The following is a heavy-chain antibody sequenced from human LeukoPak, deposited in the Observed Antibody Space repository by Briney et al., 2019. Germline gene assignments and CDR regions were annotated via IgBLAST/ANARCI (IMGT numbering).Heavy chain of an antibody. V-gene: IGHV4-59*01. J-gene: IGHJ2*01. Sequence: ETLSLTCTVSGGSISSYYWSWIRQPPGKGLEWIGYIYYSGSTNYNPSLKSRVTISVDTSKNQFSLYLRSVTAADTAVYYCARDLGSGWPYWYFDLWGRGTLVTVSS. D-gene: IGHD6-19*01. CDR2: IYYSGST. CDR1: GGSISSYY. CDR3: ARDLGSGWPYWYFDL.